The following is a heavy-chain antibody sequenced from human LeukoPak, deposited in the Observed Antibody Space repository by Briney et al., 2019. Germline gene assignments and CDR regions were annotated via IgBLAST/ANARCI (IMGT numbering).Heavy chain of an antibody. CDR1: GGSISSGDYY. CDR3: ARSLGYSGSYYWFDP. Sequence: SQTLSLTCTVSGGSISSGDYYWSWLRQPPGKGLEWIGYIYYSGSTYYNPSLKSRVTISVDTSKNQFSLKLSSVTAADTAVYYCARSLGYSGSYYWFDPWGQGTLVTVSS. V-gene: IGHV4-30-4*01. CDR2: IYYSGST. D-gene: IGHD1-26*01. J-gene: IGHJ5*02.